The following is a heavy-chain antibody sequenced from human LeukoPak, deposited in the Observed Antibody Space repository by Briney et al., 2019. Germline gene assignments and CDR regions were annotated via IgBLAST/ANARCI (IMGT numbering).Heavy chain of an antibody. CDR2: IYYSGST. D-gene: IGHD3-16*01. CDR3: ARVRGESWGFGGVMGQNTYYYYMDV. CDR1: GGSISSYY. J-gene: IGHJ6*03. Sequence: SETLSLTCTVSGGSISSYYWSWIRQPPGKGLEWIGYIYYSGSTNYNPSLKSRVTISVDTSKNQFSLKLSSVTAADTAVYYCARVRGESWGFGGVMGQNTYYYYMDVWGKGTTVTISS. V-gene: IGHV4-59*01.